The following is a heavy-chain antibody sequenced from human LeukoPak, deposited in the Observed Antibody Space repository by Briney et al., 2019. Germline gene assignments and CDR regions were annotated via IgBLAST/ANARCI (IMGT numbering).Heavy chain of an antibody. CDR2: ISSGGDTM. CDR1: GFTFSDNY. CDR3: AREPHDYTMYYFDY. J-gene: IGHJ4*02. Sequence: GGSLRLSCAASGFTFSDNYMSWIRQAPGEGLEWVSYISSGGDTMYYADSVMGRFTISRDNARNSLYLQMNNLRAEDTAVYYCAREPHDYTMYYFDYWGRGTLVTVSS. V-gene: IGHV3-11*04. D-gene: IGHD4-11*01.